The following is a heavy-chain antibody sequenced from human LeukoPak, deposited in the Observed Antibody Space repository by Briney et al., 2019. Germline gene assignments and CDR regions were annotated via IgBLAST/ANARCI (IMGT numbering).Heavy chain of an antibody. CDR2: MNPNSGNT. CDR3: ARTFYDSSGYSGYYYYYMDV. Sequence: ASVKVSCKASGYTFTSYDINWVRQATGQGLEWMGWMNPNSGNTGYAQKFQGRVTMTRNTSISTAYMELSSLRSEDTAVYYCARTFYDSSGYSGYYYYYMDVWGKGTTVTISS. J-gene: IGHJ6*03. V-gene: IGHV1-8*01. CDR1: GYTFTSYD. D-gene: IGHD3-22*01.